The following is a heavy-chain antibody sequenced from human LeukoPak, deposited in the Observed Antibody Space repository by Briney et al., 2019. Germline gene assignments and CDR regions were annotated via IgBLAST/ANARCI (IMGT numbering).Heavy chain of an antibody. V-gene: IGHV1-24*01. CDR1: GYTLTELC. CDR3: ATPWFGESPSGAFDI. CDR2: FDPEDGET. D-gene: IGHD3-10*01. J-gene: IGHJ3*02. Sequence: ASVKVSCKVSGYTLTELCMHWVRQAPGKGLEWMGGFDPEDGETTYAQKFQGRVTMTEDTSTDTAYMELSSLRSEDTAVYYCATPWFGESPSGAFDIWGQGTMVTVSS.